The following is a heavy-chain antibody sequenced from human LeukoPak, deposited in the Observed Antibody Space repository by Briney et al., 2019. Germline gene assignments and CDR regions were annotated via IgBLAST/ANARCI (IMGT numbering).Heavy chain of an antibody. CDR3: AKGPHSGSYPDY. D-gene: IGHD1-26*01. J-gene: IGHJ4*02. CDR1: GFTFDDYA. CDR2: ISWNSGSI. Sequence: PGRSLRPSCAASGFTFDDYAMHWVRQAPGKGLEWVSGISWNSGSIGYADSVKGRFTISRDNAKNSLYLQMNSLRAEDTALYYCAKGPHSGSYPDYWGQGTLVTVSS. V-gene: IGHV3-9*01.